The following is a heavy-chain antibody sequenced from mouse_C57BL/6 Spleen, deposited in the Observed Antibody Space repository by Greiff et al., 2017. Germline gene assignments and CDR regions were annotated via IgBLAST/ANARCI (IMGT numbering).Heavy chain of an antibody. J-gene: IGHJ4*01. D-gene: IGHD2-2*01. CDR1: GYTFTDYY. CDR2: INPNNGGT. CDR3: ARVGWLRDAMDY. V-gene: IGHV1-26*01. Sequence: VQLQQSGPELVKPGASVKISCKASGYTFTDYYMNWVKQSHGKSLEWIGDINPNNGGTSYNQKFKGKATLTVDKSSSTAYMELRSLTSEDSAVYYCARVGWLRDAMDYWGQGTSVTVSS.